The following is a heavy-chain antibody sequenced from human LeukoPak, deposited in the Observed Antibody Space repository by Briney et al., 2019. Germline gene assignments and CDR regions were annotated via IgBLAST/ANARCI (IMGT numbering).Heavy chain of an antibody. CDR3: ARDRQEGGMRVSSFEY. J-gene: IGHJ4*02. CDR1: GVSVSGGDYY. V-gene: IGHV4-61*02. CDR2: IYSSVSTQFNPSH. Sequence: SETLSLTCTASGVSVSGGDYYWGWIRQPAGKGLEWIGRIYSSVSTQFNPSHQYNPSPQTRVTISADTSRNQFSLNLHSVTAADTAMYYCARDRQEGGMRVSSFEYWGRGTPVTVSS. D-gene: IGHD2-15*01.